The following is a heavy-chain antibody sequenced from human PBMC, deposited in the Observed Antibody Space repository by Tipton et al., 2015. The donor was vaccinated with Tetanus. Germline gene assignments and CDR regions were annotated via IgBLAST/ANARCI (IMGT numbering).Heavy chain of an antibody. CDR3: ARESSDYMDV. CDR2: IYYSGST. CDR1: GGSISSGVYY. V-gene: IGHV4-30-4*08. J-gene: IGHJ6*03. Sequence: TLSLTCSVSGGSISSGVYYWGWLRQDPGKGLEWIGYIYYSGSTYYNPSLKSRVTISVDTSKNQFSLKLSSVTAADTAVYYCARESSDYMDVWGKGTTVTVSS. D-gene: IGHD3-16*02.